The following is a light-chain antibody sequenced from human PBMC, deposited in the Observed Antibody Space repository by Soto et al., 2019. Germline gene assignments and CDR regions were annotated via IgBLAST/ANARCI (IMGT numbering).Light chain of an antibody. CDR3: SSSTSSYTLV. V-gene: IGLV2-18*02. J-gene: IGLJ2*01. CDR2: EVN. CDR1: SRDIGIYNR. Sequence: QSALTQPPSVSGSPGQSVTISCTGTSRDIGIYNRVSWYQQPPGTAPKLMIYEVNNRPSGVPDRFSGSKSGNTASLTITGLQEEDEADYYCSSSTSSYTLVFGGGTKLTVL.